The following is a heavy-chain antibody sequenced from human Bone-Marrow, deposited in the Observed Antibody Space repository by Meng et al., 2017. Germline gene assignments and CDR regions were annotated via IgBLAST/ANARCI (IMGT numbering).Heavy chain of an antibody. CDR3: ARMGFGELLSPYGMDV. Sequence: GSLRLSCTVSGGSISSSSYYWGWIRQPPGKGLEWIGSIYYSGSTYYNPSLKSRVTISVDTSKNQFSLKLSSVTAADTAVYYCARMGFGELLSPYGMDVWGQGTTVTVSS. CDR2: IYYSGST. J-gene: IGHJ6*02. V-gene: IGHV4-39*07. D-gene: IGHD3-10*01. CDR1: GGSISSSSYY.